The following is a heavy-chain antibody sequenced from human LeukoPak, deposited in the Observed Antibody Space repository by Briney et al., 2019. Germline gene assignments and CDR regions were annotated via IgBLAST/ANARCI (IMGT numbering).Heavy chain of an antibody. CDR2: ISSSSSYI. J-gene: IGHJ4*02. CDR1: GFTFSSYS. V-gene: IGHV3-21*01. D-gene: IGHD6-19*01. CDR3: AVGPNSSGPVDY. Sequence: GGSLRLSCAASGFTFSSYSMNWVRQAPGKGLEWVSSISSSSSYIYYADSVKGRFTISRVNAKNSLYLQMNSLRAEDTAVYYCAVGPNSSGPVDYWGQGTLVTVSS.